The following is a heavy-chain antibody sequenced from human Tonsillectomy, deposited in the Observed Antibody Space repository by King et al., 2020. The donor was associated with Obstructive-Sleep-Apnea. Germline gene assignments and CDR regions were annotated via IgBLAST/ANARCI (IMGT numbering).Heavy chain of an antibody. CDR1: GFTFTSYP. D-gene: IGHD2-2*01. Sequence: VQLVESGGGVVQPGRSLRLSCAASGFTFTSYPIHWVRQAPGKGLEWVALISSDGINNYFADSVKGRFTISRDTSKNRLYLKGTTLRVDDTAVYYCATDTYSDDQLLYGMDVWGQGTTVTVSS. J-gene: IGHJ6*02. V-gene: IGHV3-30*04. CDR3: ATDTYSDDQLLYGMDV. CDR2: ISSDGINN.